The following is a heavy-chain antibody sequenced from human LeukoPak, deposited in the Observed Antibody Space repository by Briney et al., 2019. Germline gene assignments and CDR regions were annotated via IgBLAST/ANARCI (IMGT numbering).Heavy chain of an antibody. CDR2: ISPYNGNT. J-gene: IGHJ4*02. CDR1: GYTFTNYG. D-gene: IGHD4-17*01. V-gene: IGHV1-18*01. Sequence: ASAKVSCKASGYTFTNYGITWVRQAPGQGLEWMGWISPYNGNTNYPRKLQGRVTMTTDTSTSTAYMELRSLRSDDTALYYCATEGGWQPTDYGDHVYWGQGTLVTVSS. CDR3: ATEGGWQPTDYGDHVY.